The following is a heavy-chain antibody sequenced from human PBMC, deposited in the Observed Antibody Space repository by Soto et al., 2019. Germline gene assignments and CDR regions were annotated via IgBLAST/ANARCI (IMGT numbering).Heavy chain of an antibody. CDR1: GAPIISNY. CDR2: FSYSGST. Sequence: QVQLQESGPGLVKPSKPLPFPCPVPGAPIISNYWAWIRQPPGKGLECIGYFSYSGSTNYNPSLKSRVIISVDTSRNQFSLKLTSVTATDTAMYYCARHSPLAAGGAFEFWGQGMMVTVSS. V-gene: IGHV4-59*08. D-gene: IGHD6-13*01. J-gene: IGHJ3*01. CDR3: ARHSPLAAGGAFEF.